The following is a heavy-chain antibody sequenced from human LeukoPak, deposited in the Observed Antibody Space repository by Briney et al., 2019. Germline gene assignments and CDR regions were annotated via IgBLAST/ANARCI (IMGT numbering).Heavy chain of an antibody. CDR2: VYYSGST. J-gene: IGHJ5*02. V-gene: IGHV4-39*02. CDR3: ARDALGFGELSNWFDP. D-gene: IGHD3-10*01. Sequence: SETLPLTCIVSGGSISSSSYYWGWIRQPPGKGLEWIASVYYSGSTYYNTSLKSRVTISVDTSKNHFSLKLSSVTAADTAVYYCARDALGFGELSNWFDPWGQGTLVTVSS. CDR1: GGSISSSSYY.